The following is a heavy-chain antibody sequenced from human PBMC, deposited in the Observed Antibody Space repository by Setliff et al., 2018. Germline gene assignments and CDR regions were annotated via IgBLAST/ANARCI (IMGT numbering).Heavy chain of an antibody. J-gene: IGHJ2*01. CDR1: GGTFSSHY. D-gene: IGHD1-26*01. CDR3: VRVRRGGYHSIYWSFDL. V-gene: IGHV1-69*04. Sequence: SVKVSCKASGGTFSSHYISWVRQAPGQGPQWLGRIIPASSGANYAQRFRGRVSFSADISTGTVFMDLSSLESEDTAVYYCVRVRRGGYHSIYWSFDLWGRGTLVTVSS. CDR2: IIPASSGA.